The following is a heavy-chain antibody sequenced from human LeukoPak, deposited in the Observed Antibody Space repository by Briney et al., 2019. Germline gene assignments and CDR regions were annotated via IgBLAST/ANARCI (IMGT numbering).Heavy chain of an antibody. V-gene: IGHV3-30*18. CDR2: ISYDGSNK. Sequence: PGGSLRLSCAGSGFTFSSYGMHWVRQAPGKGLEWVAVISYDGSNKYYADSVKGRFTISSDNSKNTLYLQMNSLRAEDTAVYYCAKDLGDCGGDCYWGLDYWGQGTLVTVSS. CDR1: GFTFSSYG. D-gene: IGHD2-21*02. J-gene: IGHJ4*02. CDR3: AKDLGDCGGDCYWGLDY.